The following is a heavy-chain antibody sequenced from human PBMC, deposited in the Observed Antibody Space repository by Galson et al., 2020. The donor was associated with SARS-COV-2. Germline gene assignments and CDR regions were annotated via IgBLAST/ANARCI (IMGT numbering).Heavy chain of an antibody. V-gene: IGHV4-34*01. Sequence: SETLSLTCDVSGGSFSNYYWALIRQSPGRGLEWIGDINRRGNTKYHPSLESRVTISVDTSKDQFSLTLTAVTAADTAVYFCARGGRSYGSFLRANNYFDYWGQGTLVTVSS. CDR1: GGSFSNYY. CDR2: INRRGNT. CDR3: ARGGRSYGSFLRANNYFDY. J-gene: IGHJ4*02. D-gene: IGHD3-10*01.